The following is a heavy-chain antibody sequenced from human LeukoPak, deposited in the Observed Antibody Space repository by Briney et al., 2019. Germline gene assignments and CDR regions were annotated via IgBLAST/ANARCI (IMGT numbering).Heavy chain of an antibody. V-gene: IGHV3-13*01. CDR3: ARQNTPHGNFDY. CDR1: GFTFSSYD. J-gene: IGHJ4*02. D-gene: IGHD1-26*01. CDR2: IGVAANT. Sequence: GGSLRLSCAASGFTFSSYDMHWVRQATGKGLEWVSAIGVAANTFYSGSVKGRFTISRENARNSLYLLMTSLRAEDTAVYYCARQNTPHGNFDYWGQGILVTVSS.